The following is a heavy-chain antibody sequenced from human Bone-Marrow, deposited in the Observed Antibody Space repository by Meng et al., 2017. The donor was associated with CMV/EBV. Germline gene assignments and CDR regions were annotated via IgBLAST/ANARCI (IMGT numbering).Heavy chain of an antibody. J-gene: IGHJ5*02. CDR3: AREGQGGNWFDP. Sequence: LSLTCAASGFTFSNFWMHWVRQAPGKGLVWVSRINLHGSRTSYADSVKGRFTISRDNAKNTLYLQMNSLRAEDTALYYCAREGQGGNWFDPWGQGTLVTVSS. CDR1: GFTFSNFW. CDR2: INLHGSRT. V-gene: IGHV3-74*03.